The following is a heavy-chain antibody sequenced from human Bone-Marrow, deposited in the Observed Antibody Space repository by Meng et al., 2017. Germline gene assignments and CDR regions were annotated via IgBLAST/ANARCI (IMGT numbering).Heavy chain of an antibody. CDR2: IRNKANSYTT. D-gene: IGHD1-26*01. J-gene: IGHJ4*02. V-gene: IGHV3-72*01. CDR3: ASSPSGTYYFDY. CDR1: GLTFSDHY. Sequence: VRCVGSGGGLVQPGWSLSLSCAASGLTFSDHYMDWVRQAPGKGLEWVGRIRNKANSYTTEYAASVKGRFTISRDDSKNSLYLQMNSLRTEDTAVYYCASSPSGTYYFDYWGQGTLVTVSS.